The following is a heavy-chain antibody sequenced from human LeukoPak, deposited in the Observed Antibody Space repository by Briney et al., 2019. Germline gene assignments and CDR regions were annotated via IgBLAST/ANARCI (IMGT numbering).Heavy chain of an antibody. D-gene: IGHD3-9*01. Sequence: PSETLSLTCTVSGGSISSSSYYWGWIRQPPGKGLEWIGSIYYSGSTYYNPSLKSRVTISVDTSKNQFPLKLSSVTAADTAVYYCARLSDITPDYWGQGTLVTVSS. CDR1: GGSISSSSYY. J-gene: IGHJ4*02. CDR3: ARLSDITPDY. V-gene: IGHV4-39*01. CDR2: IYYSGST.